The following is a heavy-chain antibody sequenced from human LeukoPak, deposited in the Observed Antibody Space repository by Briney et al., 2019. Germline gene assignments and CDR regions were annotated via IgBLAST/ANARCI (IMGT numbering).Heavy chain of an antibody. J-gene: IGHJ3*02. D-gene: IGHD5-24*01. V-gene: IGHV4-39*07. Sequence: SETLSLTCTVSGVSISSGTYYWGWIRQPPGKGLEWIGSIYHSGNTYYNPSLKSRVTISVDTSKNQVSLKLSSVTAADTAVYYCARTSRMADYAFDIWGQGTMVTVSA. CDR1: GVSISSGTYY. CDR2: IYHSGNT. CDR3: ARTSRMADYAFDI.